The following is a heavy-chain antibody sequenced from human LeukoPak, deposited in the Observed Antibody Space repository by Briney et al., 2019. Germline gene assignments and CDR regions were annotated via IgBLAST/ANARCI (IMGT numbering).Heavy chain of an antibody. CDR2: IYYSGST. Sequence: PSETLSLTCTVSGGSISSSSYYWGWIRQPPGKGLEWIGSIYYSGSTYYNPSLKSRVTISVDTSKNQFSLKLSSVTAADTAVYYCARVWAAGDYVGRSHFDYWGQGTLVTVSS. CDR3: ARVWAAGDYVGRSHFDY. D-gene: IGHD4-17*01. CDR1: GGSISSSSYY. V-gene: IGHV4-39*07. J-gene: IGHJ4*02.